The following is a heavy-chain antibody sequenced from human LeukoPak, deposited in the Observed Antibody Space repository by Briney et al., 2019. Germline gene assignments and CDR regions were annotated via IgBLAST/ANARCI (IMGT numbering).Heavy chain of an antibody. CDR1: DASISNYF. CDR2: IYTSGST. J-gene: IGHJ4*02. V-gene: IGHV4-4*07. CDR3: ARAPGVMYSIDY. Sequence: SETLSLTCAVSDASISNYFWSWIRQPAGKGLEWIGRIYTSGSTDYNPSLKSRPAMSVDTSKNQFSLKLSSVTAADTAVYFCARAPGVMYSIDYWGQGTLVTVSS. D-gene: IGHD6-13*01.